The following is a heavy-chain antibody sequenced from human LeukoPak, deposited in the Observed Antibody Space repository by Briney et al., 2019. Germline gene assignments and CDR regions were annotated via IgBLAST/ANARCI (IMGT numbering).Heavy chain of an antibody. V-gene: IGHV1-2*02. Sequence: ASVKVSCKASGYTFTGYYIHWVRQAPGQGLEWMGWINPNSGGTKYAQKFQGRVTMTRDTSISTAYMEMSSLRSDDTAVYYCATLRVTTFDWGQGTLVTVSS. CDR1: GYTFTGYY. D-gene: IGHD4-17*01. CDR3: ATLRVTTFD. CDR2: INPNSGGT. J-gene: IGHJ4*02.